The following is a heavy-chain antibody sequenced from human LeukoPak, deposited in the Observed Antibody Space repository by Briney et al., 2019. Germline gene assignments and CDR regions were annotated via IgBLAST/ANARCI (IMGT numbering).Heavy chain of an antibody. CDR1: GFTFDDYA. J-gene: IGHJ5*02. Sequence: GGSLRLSCAASGFTFDDYAMHWVRQAPGKGLEWVSGINWNSGSIGYADSVKGRFTISRDNAKNSLYLQMNSLRAEDTALYYCAKSPIMQQLVLSDNWFDPWGQGTLVTVSS. CDR3: AKSPIMQQLVLSDNWFDP. D-gene: IGHD6-13*01. CDR2: INWNSGSI. V-gene: IGHV3-9*01.